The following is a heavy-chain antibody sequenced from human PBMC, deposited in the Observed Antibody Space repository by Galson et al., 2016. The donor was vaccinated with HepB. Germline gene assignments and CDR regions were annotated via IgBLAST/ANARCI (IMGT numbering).Heavy chain of an antibody. D-gene: IGHD3-22*01. J-gene: IGHJ4*02. Sequence: SLRLSCAASGFPFTSYGMSWIRQAPGQGLEWVSTMSDSLLSTYYADSVKGRFTISRDNSKDTLYLQMNNLKAEDTARYYGTRCTVIVFPKIYYWGQGTLVTVSS. CDR1: GFPFTSYG. CDR3: TRCTVIVFPKIYY. CDR2: MSDSLLST. V-gene: IGHV3-23*01.